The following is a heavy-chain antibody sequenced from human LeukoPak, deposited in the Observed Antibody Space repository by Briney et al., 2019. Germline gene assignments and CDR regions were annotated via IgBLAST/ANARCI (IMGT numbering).Heavy chain of an antibody. V-gene: IGHV1-46*01. CDR1: GYTFTSYY. CDR3: ARDFGGDRITYYFDY. J-gene: IGHJ4*02. CDR2: INPSGGST. Sequence: ASVKVSCKASGYTFTSYYMHWVRQAPGQGLEWMGIINPSGGSTSYAQKFQGRVTMTRDTSTSTVYMELSSLRSEDTAVYYCARDFGGDRITYYFDYWGQGTLVTVSS. D-gene: IGHD2-21*02.